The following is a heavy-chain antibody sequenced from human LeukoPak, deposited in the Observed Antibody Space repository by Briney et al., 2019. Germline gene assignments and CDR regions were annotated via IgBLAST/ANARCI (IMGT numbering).Heavy chain of an antibody. D-gene: IGHD3-22*01. J-gene: IGHJ4*02. CDR2: ITYSEST. CDR3: ARRYYDSTGYYRYFDY. Sequence: SETLSLTCTVSGGSISSRSYYWGWIRQPPGKGLEWIGSITYSESTYYNPSLKSRVTISVDTSKNQFSLKLSSVTAADTAVYYCARRYYDSTGYYRYFDYWGQGTLVTVSS. CDR1: GGSISSRSYY. V-gene: IGHV4-39*01.